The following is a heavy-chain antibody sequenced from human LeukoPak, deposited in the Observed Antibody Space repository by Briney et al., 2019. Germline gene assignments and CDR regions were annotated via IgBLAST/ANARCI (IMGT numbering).Heavy chain of an antibody. CDR2: IYHSGST. CDR3: ARGVIVATNLHWFDP. D-gene: IGHD5-12*01. V-gene: IGHV4-31*03. CDR1: GGSISSGGYY. Sequence: SETLSLTCTVSGGSISSGGYYWSWIRQHPGKGLEWIGYIYHSGSTYYNPSLKSRVTISVDTSKNQFSLKLSSVTAADTAVYYCARGVIVATNLHWFDPWGQGTLVTVSS. J-gene: IGHJ5*02.